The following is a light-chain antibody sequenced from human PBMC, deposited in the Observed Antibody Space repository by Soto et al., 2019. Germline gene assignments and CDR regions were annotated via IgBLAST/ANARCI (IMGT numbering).Light chain of an antibody. V-gene: IGKV1-5*03. CDR3: LQYNSHSWT. J-gene: IGKJ1*01. CDR2: KAS. Sequence: DIQMTQSPSTLSASVGDRVTITCRASQSINSWLAWYQHKPGKAPKLLIYKASSLESGVPSRFSGRGSGTEFTLTISTLQPEDFASYYCLQYNSHSWTFGQETKVEMK. CDR1: QSINSW.